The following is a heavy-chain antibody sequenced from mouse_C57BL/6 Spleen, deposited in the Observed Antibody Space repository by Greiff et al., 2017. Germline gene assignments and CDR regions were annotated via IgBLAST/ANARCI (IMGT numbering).Heavy chain of an antibody. CDR3: AREAGYGCCALAY. D-gene: IGHD1-1*01. Sequence: VHLVESGAELARPGASVKMSCKASGYTFTGYTMHWVKQRPGQGLEWIGDINPYSGCTRYNQKFKDKATLTADKSSSTAYMQLNSLTSEDSAVYDCAREAGYGCCALAYWGQGTSVTVSS. J-gene: IGHJ4*01. CDR2: INPYSGCT. V-gene: IGHV1-4*01. CDR1: GYTFTGYT.